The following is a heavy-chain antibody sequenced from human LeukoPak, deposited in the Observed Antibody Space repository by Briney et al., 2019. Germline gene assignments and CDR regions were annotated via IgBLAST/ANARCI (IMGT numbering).Heavy chain of an antibody. CDR3: ARRDYYDNSDDNYHSFEY. V-gene: IGHV4-38-2*02. CDR1: GYFISSGYY. J-gene: IGHJ4*02. D-gene: IGHD3-22*01. CDR2: IHHSGST. Sequence: PSETLSLTCTVSGYFISSGYYWGWIRQPPGKGLQWIGSIHHSGSTYYNPSLKSRVTISVDTSKNQFSLKLSSVTAADTAVYYCARRDYYDNSDDNYHSFEYWGQGTLVTVSS.